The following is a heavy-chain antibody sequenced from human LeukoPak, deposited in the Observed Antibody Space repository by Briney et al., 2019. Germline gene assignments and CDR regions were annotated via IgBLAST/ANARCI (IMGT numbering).Heavy chain of an antibody. D-gene: IGHD2-8*01. V-gene: IGHV1-69*05. CDR3: ARDKGPNGGFDY. Sequence: ASVKVSCKASGGTFNSYAISWVRQAPGQGLEWMGGIIPIFGTANYAQKFQGRVTITTDESTSTAYMELSSLRSEDTAVYYCARDKGPNGGFDYWGQGTLVTVSS. CDR1: GGTFNSYA. CDR2: IIPIFGTA. J-gene: IGHJ4*02.